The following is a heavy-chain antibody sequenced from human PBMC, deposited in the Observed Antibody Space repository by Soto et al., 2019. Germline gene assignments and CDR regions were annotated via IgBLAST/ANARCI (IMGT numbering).Heavy chain of an antibody. CDR1: GGSISSSSYS. D-gene: IGHD3-3*01. CDR2: IYYSGST. J-gene: IGHJ3*02. V-gene: IGHV4-39*01. CDR3: ASPPFNDFWSGYFNDAFDI. Sequence: SETLSLTCTVSGGSISSSSYSWGWIRQPPGKGLEWIGSIYYSGSTYYNPSLKSRVTISIDTSKNQFSLKLSSVTAADTAVYYCASPPFNDFWSGYFNDAFDIWGQGTMVTVS.